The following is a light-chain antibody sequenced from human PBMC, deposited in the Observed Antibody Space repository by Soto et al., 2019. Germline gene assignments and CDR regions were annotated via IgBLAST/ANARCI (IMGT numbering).Light chain of an antibody. J-gene: IGKJ2*01. CDR2: GAS. V-gene: IGKV3-20*01. CDR1: QSVGSY. CDR3: QQYGTSPYT. Sequence: EIVLTQSPGTLSLSPGERATLPCRASQSVGSYLAWYQQRPGQAPRLLISGASTRATGIPGRFSGSGSGTDFPITISRLEHDDVAVYYCQQYGTSPYTFGQGTNLEIK.